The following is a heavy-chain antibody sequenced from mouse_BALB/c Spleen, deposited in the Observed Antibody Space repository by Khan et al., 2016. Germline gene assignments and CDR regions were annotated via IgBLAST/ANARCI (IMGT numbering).Heavy chain of an antibody. Sequence: EVQLQESGPGLVKPSQSLSLTCTVTGYSITSDYVWYWLRQFPGNQLEWVGYISYSGSTRYCPSLKSRIFITRDTSKNQFFLQLNSVTTEDTATYYCARTPTAYDAMDYWGQGTSVTVSS. V-gene: IGHV3-2*02. J-gene: IGHJ4*01. CDR1: GYSITSDYV. D-gene: IGHD1-2*01. CDR2: ISYSGST. CDR3: ARTPTAYDAMDY.